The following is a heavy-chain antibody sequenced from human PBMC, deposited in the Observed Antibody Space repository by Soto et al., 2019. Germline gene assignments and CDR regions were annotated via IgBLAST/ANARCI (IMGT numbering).Heavy chain of an antibody. J-gene: IGHJ4*02. V-gene: IGHV3-74*01. D-gene: IGHD2-21*01. Sequence: EVQLVESGGGLVQPGGSLRLSCAASGFAFSSNWMHWVRQAPGKGLVWVARINSDGSATNYADFVRGRFTMSRDNAKNTLFLQMNSLSAEDTAVYYCARDPGHLIRLHYSDYWGQGTLVTVSS. CDR1: GFAFSSNW. CDR2: INSDGSAT. CDR3: ARDPGHLIRLHYSDY.